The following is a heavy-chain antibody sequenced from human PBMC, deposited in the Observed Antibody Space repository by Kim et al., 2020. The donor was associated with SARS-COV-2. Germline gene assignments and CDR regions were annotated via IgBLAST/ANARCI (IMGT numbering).Heavy chain of an antibody. CDR1: GYTFSSYG. CDR3: ASTFWSGYTNWFDP. J-gene: IGHJ5*02. D-gene: IGHD3-3*01. V-gene: IGHV7-4-1*02. Sequence: ASVKVSCKASGYTFSSYGMNWVRQAPGQGLEWMGWINTNTGNPTYAQGFTGRFVISLDTSVSTAYLQISSLKAEDTAVYYCASTFWSGYTNWFDPWGQGT. CDR2: INTNTGNP.